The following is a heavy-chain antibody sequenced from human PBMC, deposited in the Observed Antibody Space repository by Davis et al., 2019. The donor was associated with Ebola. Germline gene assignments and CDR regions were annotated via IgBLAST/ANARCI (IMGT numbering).Heavy chain of an antibody. D-gene: IGHD1-26*01. Sequence: PSETLSLTCTVSGGSISSGGYYWSWIRQHPGKGLEWIGYIYYSGSTYYNPSLKSRVTISVDTSKNQFSLKLSSVTAADTAVYYCARGVRWELLRGWFDPWGQGTLVTVSS. V-gene: IGHV4-31*03. CDR1: GGSISSGGYY. CDR2: IYYSGST. CDR3: ARGVRWELLRGWFDP. J-gene: IGHJ5*02.